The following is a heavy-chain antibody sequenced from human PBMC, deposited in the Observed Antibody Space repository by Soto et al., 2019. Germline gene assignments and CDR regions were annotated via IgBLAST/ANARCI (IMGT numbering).Heavy chain of an antibody. CDR2: INSDGSST. Sequence: HPGGSLGLSCAASGFTFSSYWMHWVRQAPGKGLVWVSRINSDGSSTNYADSVKGRFTISRDNAKNTLYLQMSSLRSEDTAVYYCVRFSGMAVCGQGTTVTVSS. CDR1: GFTFSSYW. CDR3: VRFSGMAV. V-gene: IGHV3-74*01. J-gene: IGHJ6*02.